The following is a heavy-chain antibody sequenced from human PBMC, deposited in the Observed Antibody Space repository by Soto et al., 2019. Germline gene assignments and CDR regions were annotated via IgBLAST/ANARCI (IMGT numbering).Heavy chain of an antibody. CDR3: ARTRIAAAGRGWFDP. J-gene: IGHJ5*02. CDR1: GGSISSYY. CDR2: IYYSGST. Sequence: PSATLSLTGTVSGGSISSYYWSWIRQPPGKGLEWIGYIYYSGSTNYNPSLKSRVTISVDTSKNQFSLKLSSVTAADTAVYYCARTRIAAAGRGWFDPWGQGTLVTVSS. D-gene: IGHD6-13*01. V-gene: IGHV4-59*01.